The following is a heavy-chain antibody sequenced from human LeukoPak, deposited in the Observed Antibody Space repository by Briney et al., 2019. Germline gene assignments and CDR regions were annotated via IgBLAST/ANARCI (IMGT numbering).Heavy chain of an antibody. V-gene: IGHV1-69*05. J-gene: IGHJ4*02. Sequence: SVKVSCKASGGTFSSYAISWVRQAPGQGLEWMGGIIPIFGTANYAQKFQGRVTITTDESTSTAYMELSSLRSEDTAVYYRARGIILRNYYYDSSGQTSLDYWGQGTLVTVSS. CDR3: ARGIILRNYYYDSSGQTSLDY. CDR2: IIPIFGTA. CDR1: GGTFSSYA. D-gene: IGHD3-22*01.